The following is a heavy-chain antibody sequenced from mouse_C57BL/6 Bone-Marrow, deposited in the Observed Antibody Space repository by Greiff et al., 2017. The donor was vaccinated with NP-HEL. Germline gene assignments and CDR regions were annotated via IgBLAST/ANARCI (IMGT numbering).Heavy chain of an antibody. CDR1: GFTFSSYA. J-gene: IGHJ2*01. V-gene: IGHV5-9-1*02. Sequence: EVMLVESGEGLVKPGGSLKLSCAASGFTFSSYAMSWVRQTPETRLEWVAYISSGGDYIYYADPVKGRFTISRDNARNTLYLQMSSLKADDTAMYYCTRGGGTTVVATNYFDYWGQGTTLTVSS. CDR2: ISSGGDYI. CDR3: TRGGGTTVVATNYFDY. D-gene: IGHD1-1*01.